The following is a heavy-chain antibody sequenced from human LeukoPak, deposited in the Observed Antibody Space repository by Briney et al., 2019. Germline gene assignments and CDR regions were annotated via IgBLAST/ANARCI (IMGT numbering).Heavy chain of an antibody. V-gene: IGHV3-66*01. J-gene: IGHJ4*02. CDR3: TTEGMVRGVIISDY. Sequence: GGSLRLSCAASGFTVSSNYMSWVRQAPGKGLEWVSILYSGGTTYYADSVKGRFTISRDNSKNMLFLQMNNLRAEDTAWYYCTTEGMVRGVIISDYWGQGTLVTVSS. D-gene: IGHD3-10*01. CDR2: LYSGGTT. CDR1: GFTVSSNY.